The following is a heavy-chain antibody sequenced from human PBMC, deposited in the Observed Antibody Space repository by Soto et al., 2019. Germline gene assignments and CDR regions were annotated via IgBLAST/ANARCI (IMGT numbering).Heavy chain of an antibody. J-gene: IGHJ5*02. D-gene: IGHD2-2*01. Sequence: SETLSLTCTVSGASISSTNYYWGWIRQPPGKGLEWIGSIYNSGYTHYNPSLQSRVSISVDASKNQFSLRLSSVTAADTAVYYCARVPDRWGQGTLVTVSS. CDR2: IYNSGYT. V-gene: IGHV4-39*07. CDR3: ARVPDR. CDR1: GASISSTNYY.